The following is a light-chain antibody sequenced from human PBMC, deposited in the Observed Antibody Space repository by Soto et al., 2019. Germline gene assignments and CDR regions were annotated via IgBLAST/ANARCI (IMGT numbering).Light chain of an antibody. J-gene: IGKJ2*01. CDR1: QNIDIY. V-gene: IGKV1-39*01. Sequence: DIQMTQSPSSLSAAVGDRVTISCRASQNIDIYLSWYQQEPGKVPKLLIYDESTLQSGVPSRFSGSGSGTDFTLTIDNLQPEDFATYYCQQSDRTPYTFGQGTTL. CDR2: DES. CDR3: QQSDRTPYT.